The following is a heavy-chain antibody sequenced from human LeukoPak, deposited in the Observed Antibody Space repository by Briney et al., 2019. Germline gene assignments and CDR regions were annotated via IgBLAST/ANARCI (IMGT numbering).Heavy chain of an antibody. D-gene: IGHD6-13*01. Sequence: SETLSLTCAVSGGSFSGYYWSWIRQPPGKGLEWIGEINHSGSTNYNPSLKSRVTISVDTSKNQFSLKLSSVTAADTAVYYCARVRVAAVTINWFDPWGQGTLVTVSS. CDR1: GGSFSGYY. V-gene: IGHV4-34*01. J-gene: IGHJ5*02. CDR3: ARVRVAAVTINWFDP. CDR2: INHSGST.